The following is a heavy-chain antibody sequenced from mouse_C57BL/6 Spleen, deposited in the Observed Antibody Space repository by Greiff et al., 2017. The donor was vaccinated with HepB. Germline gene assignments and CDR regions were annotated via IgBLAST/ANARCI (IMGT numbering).Heavy chain of an antibody. D-gene: IGHD3-3*01. V-gene: IGHV1-55*01. CDR1: GSTFTSYW. J-gene: IGHJ2*01. Sequence: QVQLPQSGAELVKPGASVKMSCKASGSTFTSYWITWVRQRPGHGLEWIGDITPGRGSTNYNEKFMSKATLTVDTSSSTAYMQRSSLTSEDSAVYDCSETGQVDYWGQGTTLAGSS. CDR3: SETGQVDY. CDR2: ITPGRGST.